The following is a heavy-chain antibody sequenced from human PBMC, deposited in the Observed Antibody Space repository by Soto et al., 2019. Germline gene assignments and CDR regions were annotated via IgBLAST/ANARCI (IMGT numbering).Heavy chain of an antibody. V-gene: IGHV1-18*01. J-gene: IGHJ6*03. CDR2: ISAYNGNT. D-gene: IGHD6-6*01. CDR1: GYTFTSYG. CDR3: ARVKASDEYSSSPGYYYYYYMDV. Sequence: GASVKVSCKASGYTFTSYGISWVRQAPGQGLEWMGWISAYNGNTNYAQKLQGRVTMTTDTSTSTAYMELRSLRSDDTAVYYCARVKASDEYSSSPGYYYYYYMDVWGKGTTVTVSS.